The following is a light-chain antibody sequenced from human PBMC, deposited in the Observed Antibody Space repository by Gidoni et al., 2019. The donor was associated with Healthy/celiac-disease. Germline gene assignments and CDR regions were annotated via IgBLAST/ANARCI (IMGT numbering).Light chain of an antibody. Sequence: EIVLTPSPGTLSLSPGERATLSCRASQSVSSSYLAWYQQKPGQAPRLLIYGASSRATGIPDRFSGSGSGTDCTLTISRLEPEDFAVYYCQQYGSSPMCSFGQGTKLEIK. CDR1: QSVSSSY. J-gene: IGKJ2*04. CDR3: QQYGSSPMCS. CDR2: GAS. V-gene: IGKV3-20*01.